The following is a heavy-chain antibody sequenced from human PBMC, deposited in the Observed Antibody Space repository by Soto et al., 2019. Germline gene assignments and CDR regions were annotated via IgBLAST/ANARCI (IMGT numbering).Heavy chain of an antibody. CDR3: ARESSPFNSSGYYPTYYFDY. V-gene: IGHV4-31*03. J-gene: IGHJ4*02. CDR2: IYYSGST. Sequence: SETLSLTCTVSGGSISSGGYYWSWIRQHPGKGLEWIGYIYYSGSTYYNPSLKSRVIISVDTSKNQFSLKLSSVTAADTAVYYCARESSPFNSSGYYPTYYFDYWGQGTLVTVSS. D-gene: IGHD3-22*01. CDR1: GGSISSGGYY.